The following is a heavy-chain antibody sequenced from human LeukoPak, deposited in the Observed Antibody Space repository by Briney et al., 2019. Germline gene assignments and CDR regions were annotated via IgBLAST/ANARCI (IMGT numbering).Heavy chain of an antibody. J-gene: IGHJ4*02. CDR3: TRQSPKLTGDVDC. CDR2: FYHSENT. D-gene: IGHD3-9*01. V-gene: IGHV4-38-2*02. Sequence: PSETLSLTCTVSGCSISSDHYWGWIRQSPGKGLEWIGSFYHSENTYYNPSLKSRVTISKDTSKNQFSLRLSSVTDADTAVYYCTRQSPKLTGDVDCWGQGTLVTVSS. CDR1: GCSISSDHY.